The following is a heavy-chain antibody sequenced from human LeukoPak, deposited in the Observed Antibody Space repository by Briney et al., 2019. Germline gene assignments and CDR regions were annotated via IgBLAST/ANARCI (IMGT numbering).Heavy chain of an antibody. D-gene: IGHD6-19*01. Sequence: SQTLSLTCAISGDSVSNNIATWNWVRQSPSRGLEWLGRTYYRSRWGNDYAISVKSRITINPDTSRNQFSLQLNSVTPEDTAVCYCASGSVAGTSGFDYWGQGTLVTVSS. CDR1: GDSVSNNIAT. V-gene: IGHV6-1*01. CDR3: ASGSVAGTSGFDY. J-gene: IGHJ4*02. CDR2: TYYRSRWGN.